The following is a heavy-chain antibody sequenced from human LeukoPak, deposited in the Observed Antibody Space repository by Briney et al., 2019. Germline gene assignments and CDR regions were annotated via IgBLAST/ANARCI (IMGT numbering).Heavy chain of an antibody. CDR2: INHSGST. V-gene: IGHV4-34*01. Sequence: SETLSLTCAVDGGSFSGYYWSWIRQPPGKGLEWIGEINHSGSTNYNPSLKSRVTISVDTSKNQFSLKLSSVTAADTAVYYCARAPGDYGDYPYYFDYWGQGTLVTVSS. CDR1: GGSFSGYY. CDR3: ARAPGDYGDYPYYFDY. J-gene: IGHJ4*02. D-gene: IGHD4-17*01.